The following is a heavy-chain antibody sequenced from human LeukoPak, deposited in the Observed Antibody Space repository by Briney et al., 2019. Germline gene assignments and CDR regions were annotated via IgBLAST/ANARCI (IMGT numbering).Heavy chain of an antibody. CDR3: ARGEYAAAVRWFDP. CDR2: IYHSGST. J-gene: IGHJ5*02. Sequence: SETLSLTCTVSGGSISSGGYYWSWIRQPPGKGLEWIGYIYHSGSTYYNPSLKSRVTISVDRSKNQFSLKLSSVTAADTAVYYCARGEYAAAVRWFDPWGQGTLVTVSS. D-gene: IGHD6-13*01. CDR1: GGSISSGGYY. V-gene: IGHV4-30-2*01.